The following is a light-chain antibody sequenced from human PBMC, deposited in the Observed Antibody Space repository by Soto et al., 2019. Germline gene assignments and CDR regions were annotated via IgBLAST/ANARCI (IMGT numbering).Light chain of an antibody. CDR3: SSYAGSNNLGV. CDR1: SSDVGGYNS. Sequence: QSVMTQPPSASGSPGQSVTISCTGTSSDVGGYNSVSWYQQHPGKAPKLMIYEVTKRPSGVPDRFSGSKSGNTASLTVSGLQAEEEAEYYCSSYAGSNNLGVFGTGTKVTVL. V-gene: IGLV2-8*01. CDR2: EVT. J-gene: IGLJ1*01.